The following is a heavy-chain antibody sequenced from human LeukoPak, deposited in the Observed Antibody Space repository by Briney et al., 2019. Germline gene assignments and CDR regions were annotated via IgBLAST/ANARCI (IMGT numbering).Heavy chain of an antibody. D-gene: IGHD2-8*01. CDR1: GGSISSSIYY. CDR3: ARNGLLGYYMDV. Sequence: SETLSLTCTVSGGSISSSIYYWGWIRQPPNKGLEWIGEIYHSGSTNYNPSLKSRVTISEDKSKNQFSLNLSSVTAADTAVYYCARNGLLGYYMDVWGKGTTVTVSS. CDR2: IYHSGST. V-gene: IGHV4-39*07. J-gene: IGHJ6*03.